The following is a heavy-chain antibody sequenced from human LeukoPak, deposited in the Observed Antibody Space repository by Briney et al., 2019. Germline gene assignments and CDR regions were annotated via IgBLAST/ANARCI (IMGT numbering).Heavy chain of an antibody. CDR2: INHSGST. CDR1: GGSFSGYY. D-gene: IGHD2-2*01. CDR3: AILPAAHYGLDY. J-gene: IGHJ4*02. Sequence: PSETLSLTCAVYGGSFSGYYWSWIRQPPGKGLEWIGEINHSGSTNYNPSLKSRVTISVDTSKNQFSLKLGSVTAADTAVYYCAILPAAHYGLDYWGQGTLVTVSS. V-gene: IGHV4-34*01.